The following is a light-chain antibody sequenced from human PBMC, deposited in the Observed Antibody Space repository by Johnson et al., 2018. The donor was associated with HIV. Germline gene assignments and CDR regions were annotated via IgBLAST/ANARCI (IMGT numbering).Light chain of an antibody. V-gene: IGLV1-51*01. Sequence: QSVLTQPPSVSAAPGQKVTISCSGSSSNIGSNSLSWFHQLPGTAPKLLIYDNNKRPSGIPDRFSGSKSGTSATLGITGLQTGDEADYYCGTWDSKLSVYVFATGKKVTVL. J-gene: IGLJ1*01. CDR3: GTWDSKLSVYV. CDR1: SSNIGSNS. CDR2: DNN.